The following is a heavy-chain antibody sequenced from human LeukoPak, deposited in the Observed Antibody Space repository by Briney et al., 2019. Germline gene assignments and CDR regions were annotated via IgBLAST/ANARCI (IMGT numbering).Heavy chain of an antibody. D-gene: IGHD2-8*01. V-gene: IGHV4-59*12. CDR2: IHYSGSS. Sequence: SETLSLTCTVSGDSTSNFYWNWIRQSPGKGLEWIGNIHYSGSSVYNPSLKSRGTISIDTSRRQFFLKLSSVTAADTAVYYCARETVYATIDYWGQGTPVTVSS. CDR1: GDSTSNFY. CDR3: ARETVYATIDY. J-gene: IGHJ4*02.